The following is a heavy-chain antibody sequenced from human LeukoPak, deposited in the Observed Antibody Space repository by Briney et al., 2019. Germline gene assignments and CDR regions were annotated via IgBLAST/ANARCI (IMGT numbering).Heavy chain of an antibody. Sequence: SETLSLTCAVYGGSFSGYYWSWIRQPPGKGLEWIGEINHSGSTNYNPSLKSRVTISVDTSKNQFSLKLSSVTAADTAVYYCARGSWGGFGPWGQGTLVTVSS. V-gene: IGHV4-34*01. D-gene: IGHD3-16*01. CDR3: ARGSWGGFGP. J-gene: IGHJ5*02. CDR2: INHSGST. CDR1: GGSFSGYY.